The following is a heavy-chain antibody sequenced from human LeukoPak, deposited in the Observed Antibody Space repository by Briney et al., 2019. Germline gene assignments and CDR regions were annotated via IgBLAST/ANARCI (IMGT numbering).Heavy chain of an antibody. CDR1: GFTFSSYD. CDR2: ISSSSSTI. V-gene: IGHV3-48*01. CDR3: ARESFSVDY. J-gene: IGHJ4*02. D-gene: IGHD3-3*02. Sequence: GGSLRLSCAASGFTFSSYDMNWVRQAPGKGLEWVSYISSSSSTIYYADSVKGRFTISRDNAKNSLYLQMNSLRAEDTAVYYCARESFSVDYWGQGTLVTVSS.